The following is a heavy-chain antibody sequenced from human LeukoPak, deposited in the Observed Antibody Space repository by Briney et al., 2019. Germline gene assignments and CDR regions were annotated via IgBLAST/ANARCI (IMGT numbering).Heavy chain of an antibody. CDR1: GYTFTGYY. CDR3: ASDYSSGWYVDY. J-gene: IGHJ4*02. Sequence: PSVKVSCTASGYTFTGYYMHWVRQSPGPGLEWMGGFNPNSGGTNYAQTLQGRVTTTRDTSISIAYMELSRLRSDDTAMYCCASDYSSGWYVDYWGQGTLVAVSS. D-gene: IGHD6-19*01. V-gene: IGHV1-2*02. CDR2: FNPNSGGT.